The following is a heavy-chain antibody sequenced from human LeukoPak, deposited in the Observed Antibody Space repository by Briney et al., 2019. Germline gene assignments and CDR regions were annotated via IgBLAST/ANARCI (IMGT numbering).Heavy chain of an antibody. CDR3: AKDRYSYAFEYSDS. D-gene: IGHD5-18*01. J-gene: IGHJ4*02. V-gene: IGHV3-30*18. CDR2: ISYDGSNK. CDR1: GFTFSSYG. Sequence: GGSLRLSCAASGFTFSSYGMHWVRQAPGKGLEWVAVISYDGSNKYYADSVKGRFTISRDNSKNTLSLQVSSLRTEDTAVYYCAKDRYSYAFEYSDSWGQGTLVTVSS.